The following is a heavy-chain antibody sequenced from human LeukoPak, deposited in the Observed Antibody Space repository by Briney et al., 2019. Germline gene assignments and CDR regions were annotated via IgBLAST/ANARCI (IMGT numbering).Heavy chain of an antibody. CDR2: ISGSGGST. Sequence: GGSLRLSCAASGFTFSSYAMSWVRQAPGKGLEWVSGISGSGGSTYYADSVKGRFTISRDNSKDTLYLQMNSLSAEDTAVYYCAKDLSPLYYYYGMDVWGQGTTVTVSS. CDR1: GFTFSSYA. J-gene: IGHJ6*02. V-gene: IGHV3-23*01. CDR3: AKDLSPLYYYYGMDV.